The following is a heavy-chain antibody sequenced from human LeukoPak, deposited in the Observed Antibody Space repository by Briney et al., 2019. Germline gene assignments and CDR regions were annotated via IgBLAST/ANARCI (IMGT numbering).Heavy chain of an antibody. J-gene: IGHJ5*02. Sequence: SVKVSCKASGGTFSSYAISWVRQAPGQGLEWMGGIIPIFGTANYAQKFQGRVTITTDESTSTAYMELSSLRSEDTAVYYCARDEYSTSSGGSWGQGTLVTVSS. CDR1: GGTFSSYA. CDR3: ARDEYSTSSGGS. V-gene: IGHV1-69*05. CDR2: IIPIFGTA. D-gene: IGHD6-6*01.